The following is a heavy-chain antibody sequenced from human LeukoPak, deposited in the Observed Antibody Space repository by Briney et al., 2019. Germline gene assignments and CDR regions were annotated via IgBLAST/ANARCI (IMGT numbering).Heavy chain of an antibody. CDR3: ARAPYSGSYAIDY. CDR1: GFTFSSYE. CDR2: ISSSGSTI. D-gene: IGHD1-26*01. Sequence: PGGSLRLSCAASGFTFSSYEMNWVRQAPGKGLEWVSYISSSGSTIYYADSVKGRFTISRDNAKNSLYLQMNSLRAEDTAVYYCARAPYSGSYAIDYWGQGTLVTVSS. J-gene: IGHJ4*02. V-gene: IGHV3-48*03.